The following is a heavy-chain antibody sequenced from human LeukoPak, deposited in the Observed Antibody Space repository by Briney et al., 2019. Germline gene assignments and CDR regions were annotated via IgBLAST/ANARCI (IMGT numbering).Heavy chain of an antibody. J-gene: IGHJ4*02. CDR3: AKASSGWYTFDY. CDR1: GFTFSSSA. CDR2: IGGSGGST. Sequence: GGSLRLSCAASGFTFSSSAMSWVRQAPGKGLEWVSAIGGSGGSTYYADSVKGRFTISRDNSKNTLYLQMNSLRAEDTALYYCAKASSGWYTFDYWGQGTLVTVSS. D-gene: IGHD6-19*01. V-gene: IGHV3-23*01.